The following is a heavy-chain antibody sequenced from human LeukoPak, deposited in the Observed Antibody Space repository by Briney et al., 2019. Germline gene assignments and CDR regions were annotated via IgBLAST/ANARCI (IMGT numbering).Heavy chain of an antibody. J-gene: IGHJ5*02. Sequence: GGSLRLSCAASGFTFSDYYMSWIRQAPGKGLEWVSYISSNGNTILYADSVKGRFTVSRDNAKNSLYLQMNGLRAEDTAVYYCARGRCSGASCYGYNWFDPWGQGTLVTVSS. CDR1: GFTFSDYY. V-gene: IGHV3-11*01. CDR2: ISSNGNTI. D-gene: IGHD2-2*01. CDR3: ARGRCSGASCYGYNWFDP.